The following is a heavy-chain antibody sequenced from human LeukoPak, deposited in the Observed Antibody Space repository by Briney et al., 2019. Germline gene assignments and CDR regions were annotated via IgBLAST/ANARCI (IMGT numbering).Heavy chain of an antibody. CDR2: MYYSGST. CDR1: GGSISSSSYY. CDR3: ARGVEQWRRYNNWFDP. D-gene: IGHD6-19*01. Sequence: SETLSLTCTVSGGSISSSSYYWGWIRQPPGKGLEWIGSMYYSGSTNYNPSLKSRVTISVDTSKNQFSLKLSSVTAADTAVYYCARGVEQWRRYNNWFDPWGQGTLVTVSS. V-gene: IGHV4-39*07. J-gene: IGHJ5*02.